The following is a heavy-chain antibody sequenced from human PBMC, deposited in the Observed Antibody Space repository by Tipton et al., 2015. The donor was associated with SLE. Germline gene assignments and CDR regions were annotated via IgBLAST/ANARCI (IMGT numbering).Heavy chain of an antibody. CDR3: ARGRDSSGYYPYYFDY. Sequence: TLSLTCTVSGGSISSGTHYWVWIRQPPGKGLEWIGYIYYSGSTNYNPSLKSRVTISVDTSKNQFSLKLSSVTAADTAVYYCARGRDSSGYYPYYFDYWGQGTLVTVSS. CDR1: GGSISSGTHY. J-gene: IGHJ4*02. D-gene: IGHD3-22*01. CDR2: IYYSGST. V-gene: IGHV4-61*01.